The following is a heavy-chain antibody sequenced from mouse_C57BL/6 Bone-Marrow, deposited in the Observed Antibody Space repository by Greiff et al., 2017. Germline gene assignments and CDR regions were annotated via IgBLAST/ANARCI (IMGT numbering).Heavy chain of an antibody. V-gene: IGHV1-76*01. CDR2: IYPGSGNT. CDR1: GYTFTDYY. CDR3: ARAFSHYYGSSYDPFAY. D-gene: IGHD1-1*01. Sequence: QVQLQQSGAELVRPGASVKLSCKASGYTFTDYYINWVKQRPGQGLEWIARIYPGSGNTYYNEKFKGKATLTAEKSSSTAYMQLSSLTSEDSAVYFCARAFSHYYGSSYDPFAYWGQGTLVTVSA. J-gene: IGHJ3*01.